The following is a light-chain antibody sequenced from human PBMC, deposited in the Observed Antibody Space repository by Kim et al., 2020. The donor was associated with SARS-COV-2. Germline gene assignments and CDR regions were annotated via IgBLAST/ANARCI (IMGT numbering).Light chain of an antibody. CDR2: DND. Sequence: QSVLTQPPSVSAAPGQKVTISCSGSRSNIGNNPVSWYQQFPGTAPKLFTYDNDKRPSGIPDRFSSSKSGTSATLGITGLRTGDEADYYCATWDSSLSVGVFGGGTKVTVL. CDR3: ATWDSSLSVGV. CDR1: RSNIGNNP. J-gene: IGLJ3*02. V-gene: IGLV1-51*01.